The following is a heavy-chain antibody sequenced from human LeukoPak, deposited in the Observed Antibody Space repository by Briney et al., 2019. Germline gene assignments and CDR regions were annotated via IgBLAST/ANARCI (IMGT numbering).Heavy chain of an antibody. Sequence: GGSLRLSCAASGFTFSSYWMSWVRQAPGKGLEWVSYISSSGSTIYYADSVKGRFTISRDNAKNSLYLQMNSLRAEDTAVYYCARDPLQYSYGLRDLDYWGQGTLVTVSS. CDR2: ISSSGSTI. J-gene: IGHJ4*02. CDR3: ARDPLQYSYGLRDLDY. D-gene: IGHD5-18*01. CDR1: GFTFSSYW. V-gene: IGHV3-48*04.